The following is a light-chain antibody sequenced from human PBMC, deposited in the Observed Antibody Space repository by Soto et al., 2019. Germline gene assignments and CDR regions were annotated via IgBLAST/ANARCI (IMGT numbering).Light chain of an antibody. CDR3: CSYAGSSTLGV. CDR1: SSDVGSYNL. Sequence: QSALTQPASVSGSPGQSITISCTGTSSDVGSYNLVSWYQQHPGKAPKLMIYEGSKRPSGVSNRFSGSKSGNTASLTISGLQAEDEADYYCCSYAGSSTLGVFGTGTKLTVL. J-gene: IGLJ1*01. V-gene: IGLV2-23*01. CDR2: EGS.